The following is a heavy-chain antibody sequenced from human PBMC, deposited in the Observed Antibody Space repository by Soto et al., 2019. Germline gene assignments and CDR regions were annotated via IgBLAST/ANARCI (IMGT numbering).Heavy chain of an antibody. V-gene: IGHV4-31*03. CDR3: AGGLPGSLDY. D-gene: IGHD3-10*01. CDR1: GGSISSGGYY. Sequence: QVQLQESGPGLVKPSQTLSLTCTVSGGSISSGGYYWSWIRQHPGKGLEWIGYINYSGSTYYNPPLKSRVTRSVGTSKKQFALKLSSVTAADTAVYYCAGGLPGSLDYWGQGTLVTVSS. CDR2: INYSGST. J-gene: IGHJ4*02.